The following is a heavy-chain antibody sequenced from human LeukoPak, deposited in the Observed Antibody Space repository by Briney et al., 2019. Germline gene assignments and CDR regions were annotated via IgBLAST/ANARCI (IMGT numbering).Heavy chain of an antibody. Sequence: GGSLRLSCAASGFTVSHYYMTWVRQAPGKGLECVSVIYSGGSTYSADSVKGRFTISRDNSRNMVYLQMSSLRAEDTAVYYCVKSGSSRMDVWGKGTTVTISS. CDR3: VKSGSSRMDV. CDR1: GFTVSHYY. D-gene: IGHD6-19*01. CDR2: IYSGGST. V-gene: IGHV3-53*01. J-gene: IGHJ6*04.